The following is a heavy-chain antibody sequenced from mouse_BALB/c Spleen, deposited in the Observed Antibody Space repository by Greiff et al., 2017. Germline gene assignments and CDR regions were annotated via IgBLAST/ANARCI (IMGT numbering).Heavy chain of an antibody. CDR2: IWSCGST. CDR1: GFSLTSYG. D-gene: IGHD2-4*01. Sequence: VQLQQSGPGLVQPSQSLSITCTVSGFSLTSYGVHWVRQSPGKGLEWLGVIWSCGSTDYNAAFISRLSISKDNSKSQVFFKMNSLQANDTAIYYCARSTMITYYYAMDYWGQGTSVTVSS. J-gene: IGHJ4*01. V-gene: IGHV2-2*02. CDR3: ARSTMITYYYAMDY.